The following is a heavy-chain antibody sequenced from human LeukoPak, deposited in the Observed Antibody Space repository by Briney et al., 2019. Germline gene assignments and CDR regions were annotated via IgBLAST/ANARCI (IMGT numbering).Heavy chain of an antibody. CDR1: VCSLISGYY. Sequence: PSETLSLTSTVSVCSLISGYYWAWIRKTPGKGLEWIGSIYRTSSVYCNQYLRSRVTISVDTCKNQFSLKLSSLTAADADVYFCARVFDSWGQGTLVTVSS. J-gene: IGHJ4*02. CDR2: IYRTSSV. CDR3: ARVFDS. V-gene: IGHV4-38-2*02.